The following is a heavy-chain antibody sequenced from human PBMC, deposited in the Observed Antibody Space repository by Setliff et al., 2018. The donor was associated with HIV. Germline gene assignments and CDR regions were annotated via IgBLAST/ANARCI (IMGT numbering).Heavy chain of an antibody. CDR1: GYMILGYK. Sequence: GASVKVSCKASGYMILGYKMNWVRQAPGQGLEWIGRISPDNGVAEYAPKFQGRVRMTLDTSISTAYLEIPRLTSGDAAVYYCARPRVFDPFDVWGQGTRVTVSS. V-gene: IGHV1-2*06. CDR3: ARPRVFDPFDV. CDR2: ISPDNGVA. J-gene: IGHJ3*01.